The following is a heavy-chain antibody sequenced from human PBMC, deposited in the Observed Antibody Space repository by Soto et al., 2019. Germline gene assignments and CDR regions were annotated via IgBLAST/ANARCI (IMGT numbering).Heavy chain of an antibody. CDR2: ISFDGGND. V-gene: IGHV3-30-3*01. CDR1: GFMFRNHA. CDR3: AREAVDVTKMGFVSPLDS. Sequence: QVYLVESGGGVVQPGRSLRLSCAASGFMFRNHAMHWVRQAPGKGLDWVAVISFDGGNDFYADCVKGRFTISRDNSRNTLYLQMGSLRTEDTAVYYCAREAVDVTKMGFVSPLDSWGQGALVTVSS. D-gene: IGHD6-19*01. J-gene: IGHJ4*02.